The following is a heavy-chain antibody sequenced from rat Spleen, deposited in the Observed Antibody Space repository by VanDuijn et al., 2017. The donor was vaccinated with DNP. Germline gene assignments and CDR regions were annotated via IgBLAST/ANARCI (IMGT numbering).Heavy chain of an antibody. J-gene: IGHJ2*01. D-gene: IGHD5-1*01. V-gene: IGHV5-7*01. CDR1: GITFSDHN. Sequence: EVQLVESDGGLVQPGRSLKLSCAVSGITFSDHNMAWVRQAPKKGLEWVATISYDGGGPFCSDSAKGRFTISRDDAKSTLYLQMNSLRSEDTATYYCTREDWVLDYWGQGVMVTVSS. CDR3: TREDWVLDY. CDR2: ISYDGGGP.